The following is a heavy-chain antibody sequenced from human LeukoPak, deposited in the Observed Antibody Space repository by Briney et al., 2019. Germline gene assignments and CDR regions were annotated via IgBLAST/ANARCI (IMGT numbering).Heavy chain of an antibody. V-gene: IGHV3-23*01. CDR2: ISGSGGST. CDR1: GFTFSSYA. J-gene: IGHJ4*02. Sequence: GGSLRLSCAASGFTFSSYAMSWVRQAPGKGLEWVSAISGSGGSTYYADSVKGRFTISRDNSKNTLYLQMNSLRAEDTAVYYCAKAVTYYYDSSGYYYVPYFDYWSQGTLVTVSS. D-gene: IGHD3-22*01. CDR3: AKAVTYYYDSSGYYYVPYFDY.